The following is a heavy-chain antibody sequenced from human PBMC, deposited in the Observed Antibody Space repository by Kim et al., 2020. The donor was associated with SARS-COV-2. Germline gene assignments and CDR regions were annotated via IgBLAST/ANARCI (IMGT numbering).Heavy chain of an antibody. D-gene: IGHD3-9*01. J-gene: IGHJ4*02. CDR2: ISYDGSNK. V-gene: IGHV3-30-3*01. CDR3: ARGYDILTGYYGAYFDY. CDR1: GFTFSSYA. Sequence: GGSLRLSCAASGFTFSSYAMHWVRQAPGKGLEWVAVISYDGSNKYYADSVKGRFTISRDNSKNTLYLQMNSLRAEDTAVYYCARGYDILTGYYGAYFDYWGQGTLVTVSS.